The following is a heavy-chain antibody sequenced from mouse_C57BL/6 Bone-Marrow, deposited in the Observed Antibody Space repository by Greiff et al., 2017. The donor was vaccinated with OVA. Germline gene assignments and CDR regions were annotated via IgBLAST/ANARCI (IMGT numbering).Heavy chain of an antibody. V-gene: IGHV1-5*01. CDR2: IYPGTSDT. J-gene: IGHJ3*01. Sequence: EVQLQQSGTVLARPGASVKMSCKTSGYTFTSYWMHWVKQRPGQGLEWIGAIYPGTSDTSYNQKFKGKATLTAVTSASTAYMELGSLTNADSAVYDCTYYYGGSLGWAYWGQGTLVTVSA. CDR1: GYTFTSYW. D-gene: IGHD1-1*01. CDR3: TYYYGGSLGWAY.